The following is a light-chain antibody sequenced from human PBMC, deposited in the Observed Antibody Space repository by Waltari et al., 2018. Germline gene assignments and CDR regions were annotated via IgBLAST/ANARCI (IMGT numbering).Light chain of an antibody. Sequence: EMVLTQSPGSLSSSPGERVTLSCRASQSVTRALAWYQQKPGQAPRLLIFGASNRATGIPDRFSGSGAETDFSLTISRLEPDDFAVYYCQHYVRLPATFGRGTKVEIK. CDR3: QHYVRLPAT. CDR2: GAS. CDR1: QSVTRA. V-gene: IGKV3-20*01. J-gene: IGKJ1*01.